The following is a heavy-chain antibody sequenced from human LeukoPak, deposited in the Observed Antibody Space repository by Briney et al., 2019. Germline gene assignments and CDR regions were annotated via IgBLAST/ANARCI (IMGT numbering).Heavy chain of an antibody. CDR1: GFTFSRYT. CDR3: AKDVRGEVATVSDY. Sequence: PGGSLRLSCTPPGFTFSRYTMNWVRQAPGKGLEWVSCISSSGDFIYYADSVKGRFTISRDNSKNTLYLQMNSLRAEDTAVYYCAKDVRGEVATVSDYWGQGTLVTVSS. D-gene: IGHD5-24*01. V-gene: IGHV3-23*01. CDR2: ISSSGDFI. J-gene: IGHJ4*02.